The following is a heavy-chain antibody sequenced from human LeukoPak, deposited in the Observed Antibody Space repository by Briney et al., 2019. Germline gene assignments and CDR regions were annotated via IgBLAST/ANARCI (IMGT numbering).Heavy chain of an antibody. CDR3: ARAHYDFRSGYYSYDAFDT. J-gene: IGHJ3*02. CDR2: MNPNSGNT. Sequence: ASVKVSCKASGYTFTSYDINWLRQATGQGLEWMGWMNPNSGNTGYAQKFQGRVTITRNTSISTAYMELSSLRSEDTAVYYCARAHYDFRSGYYSYDAFDTWGQGTMVTVSS. D-gene: IGHD3-3*01. V-gene: IGHV1-8*03. CDR1: GYTFTSYD.